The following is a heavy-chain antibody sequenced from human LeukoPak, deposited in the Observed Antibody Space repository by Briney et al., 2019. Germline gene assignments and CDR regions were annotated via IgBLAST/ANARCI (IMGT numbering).Heavy chain of an antibody. J-gene: IGHJ3*02. CDR1: GFTVSSNY. Sequence: GGSLRLSCAASGFTVSSNYMSWVRQAPGKGLEWVSVIYSGGSTYYADSVKGRFTISRDNSKNTLYLQMNSLRAEDTAVYYCAKGSGGSPRDAFDIWGQGTMVTVSS. CDR2: IYSGGST. V-gene: IGHV3-53*01. CDR3: AKGSGGSPRDAFDI. D-gene: IGHD2-15*01.